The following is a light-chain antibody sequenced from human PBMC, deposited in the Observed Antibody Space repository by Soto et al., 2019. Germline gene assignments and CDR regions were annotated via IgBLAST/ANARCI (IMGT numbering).Light chain of an antibody. CDR1: QSVSSSY. CDR2: GAS. J-gene: IGKJ4*01. CDR3: QRYGSSPPLT. Sequence: EIVLMQSPGTLSLSPGERDTLSCRASQSVSSSYLAWYQQKPGQAPRLLIDGASRRTTGIPDRFSCSGSGTDINLTISRMEPEDVAVYYCQRYGSSPPLTFGGGTKVEIQ. V-gene: IGKV3-20*01.